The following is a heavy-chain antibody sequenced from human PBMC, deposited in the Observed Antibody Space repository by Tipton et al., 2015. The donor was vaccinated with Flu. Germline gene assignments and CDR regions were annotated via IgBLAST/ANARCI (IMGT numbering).Heavy chain of an antibody. Sequence: LRLSCTVSGASITSGNNYWSWIRQPAGKGLEYIGRFYTSGGTKYNPSLKSRVSISVDTSKNQFSLRLNSVTAADTAVYYCARGLSSGFYSVGYFDYWGQGRLVSVSS. D-gene: IGHD2-15*01. CDR2: FYTSGGT. V-gene: IGHV4-61*02. CDR1: GASITSGNNY. J-gene: IGHJ4*02. CDR3: ARGLSSGFYSVGYFDY.